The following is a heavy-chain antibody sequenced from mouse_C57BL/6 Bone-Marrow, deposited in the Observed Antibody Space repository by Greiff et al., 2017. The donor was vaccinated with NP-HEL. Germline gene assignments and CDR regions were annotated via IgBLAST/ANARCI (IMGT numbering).Heavy chain of an antibody. D-gene: IGHD2-5*01. J-gene: IGHJ1*03. V-gene: IGHV5-6*02. Sequence: DVKLQESGGDLVKPGGSLKLSCAASGFTFSSYGMSWVRQTPDKRLEWVATISSGGSYTYYPDSVKGRFTISRDNAKNTLYLQMSSLKSEDTAMYYCAVYYSNSYWYFDVWGTGTTVTVSS. CDR1: GFTFSSYG. CDR3: AVYYSNSYWYFDV. CDR2: ISSGGSYT.